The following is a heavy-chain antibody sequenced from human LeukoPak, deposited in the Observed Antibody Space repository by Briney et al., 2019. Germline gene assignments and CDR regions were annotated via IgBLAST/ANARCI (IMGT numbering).Heavy chain of an antibody. V-gene: IGHV4-4*07. CDR3: ARDQGDYYDFWSGYKFDWFDP. J-gene: IGHJ5*02. Sequence: SETLSLTCTASGGSISSYYWSWIRQPAGKGLEWIGRIYATGSTNYNPSLKSRVTMSVDTSKNQFSLKLSSVTAADTAVYYCARDQGDYYDFWSGYKFDWFDPWGQGTLVTVSS. CDR2: IYATGST. CDR1: GGSISSYY. D-gene: IGHD3-3*01.